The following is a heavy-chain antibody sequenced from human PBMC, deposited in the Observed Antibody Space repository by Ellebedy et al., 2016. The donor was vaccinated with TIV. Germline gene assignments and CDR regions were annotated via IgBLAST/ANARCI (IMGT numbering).Heavy chain of an antibody. CDR1: GFTFSNAW. D-gene: IGHD2-2*01. V-gene: IGHV3-15*07. CDR2: IKSKTDGGTT. Sequence: GESLKISCAASGFTFSNAWMNWVRQAPGKGLEWVGRIKSKTDGGTTDYAAPVKGRFTISRDDSKNTVYLQMNSLKTEDTAVYYGTTNHCSSTSCYDYWGQGTLVTVSS. J-gene: IGHJ4*02. CDR3: TTNHCSSTSCYDY.